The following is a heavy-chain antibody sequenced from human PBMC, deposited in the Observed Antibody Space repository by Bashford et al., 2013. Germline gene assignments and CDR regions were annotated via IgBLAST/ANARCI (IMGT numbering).Heavy chain of an antibody. Sequence: GTFSSYAYQLGATGPWTRALSGWEGSSLSLVQQTNAQKFQGRVTITADESTSTAYMELSSLRSEDTAVYYCAREAVFCSGGSCYAYDAFDIWGQGTMVTVSS. CDR2: SSLSLVQ. CDR3: AREAVFCSGGSCYAYDAFDI. V-gene: IGHV1-69*01. J-gene: IGHJ3*02. D-gene: IGHD2-15*01. CDR1: GTFSSYA.